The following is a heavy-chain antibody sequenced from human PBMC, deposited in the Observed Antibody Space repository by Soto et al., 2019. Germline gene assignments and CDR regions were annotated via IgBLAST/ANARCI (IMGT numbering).Heavy chain of an antibody. V-gene: IGHV3-30-3*01. D-gene: IGHD3-10*01. CDR3: AKDSVLLWFGELDY. CDR1: GFTFDSYA. CDR2: ISYGGNNA. Sequence: GGSLRLSCSGTGFTFDSYAVHWVRQAPGKGLEWVAFISYGGNNADYADSVRGRFTISRDNSKNTVFLQMNSLRAEDTAVYYCAKDSVLLWFGELDYWGQGTLVTVSS. J-gene: IGHJ4*02.